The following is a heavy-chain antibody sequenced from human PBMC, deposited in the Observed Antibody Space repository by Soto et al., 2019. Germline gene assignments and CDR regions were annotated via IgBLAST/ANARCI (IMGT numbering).Heavy chain of an antibody. V-gene: IGHV4-59*01. D-gene: IGHD3-10*01. J-gene: IGHJ4*02. Sequence: SETLSLTCTVSGGSISSYYWSWIRQPPGKGLEWIGYIYYSGSTNYNPSLKSRVTISVDTSKNQFSLKLSSVTAADTAVYYCARDRGYVPTGYFDYWGQGTLVTVSS. CDR3: ARDRGYVPTGYFDY. CDR1: GGSISSYY. CDR2: IYYSGST.